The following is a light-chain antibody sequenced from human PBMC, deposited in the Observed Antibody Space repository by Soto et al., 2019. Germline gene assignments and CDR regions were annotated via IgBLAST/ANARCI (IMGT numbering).Light chain of an antibody. CDR1: SSNIDNNY. Sequence: QSVLTQPPSVSAAPGQKVTISCSGGSSNIDNNYVCWYQHLPGTAPKLLIYDNDKRPSGIPDRFSGSKSGTSATLDITGLQTGDEADYYCGTWDTSLRAMVLGGGTKLTVL. CDR3: GTWDTSLRAMV. J-gene: IGLJ3*02. V-gene: IGLV1-51*01. CDR2: DND.